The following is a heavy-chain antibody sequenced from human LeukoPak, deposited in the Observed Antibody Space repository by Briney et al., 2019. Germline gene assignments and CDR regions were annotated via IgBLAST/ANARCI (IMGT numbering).Heavy chain of an antibody. J-gene: IGHJ4*02. V-gene: IGHV3-23*01. CDR1: GFTFSSYA. CDR3: AKDRHPYGSGSLLASFDY. Sequence: GGSLRLSCAASGFTFSSYAMSWVRQAPGKGLEWVSAISGSGGSTYYADSVKGRFTISRDNSKNTLYLQMNSLRAEDTAVYYCAKDRHPYGSGSLLASFDYWGQGTLVTVSS. CDR2: ISGSGGST. D-gene: IGHD3-10*01.